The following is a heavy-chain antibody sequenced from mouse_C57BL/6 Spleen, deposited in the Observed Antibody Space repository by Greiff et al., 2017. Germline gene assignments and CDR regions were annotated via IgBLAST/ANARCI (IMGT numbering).Heavy chain of an antibody. J-gene: IGHJ3*01. CDR3: ATRGDCDKRALAY. Sequence: VQLQQSGAELVKPGASVTLSCKASGYTFTSYWMHWVKQRPGQGLEWIGMIHPNSGSTNYNEKFKSKATLTVDKSSSTAYMQLSSLTSEDSAVYDGATRGDCDKRALAYWGQGTLVTVSA. D-gene: IGHD2-14*01. V-gene: IGHV1-64*01. CDR2: IHPNSGST. CDR1: GYTFTSYW.